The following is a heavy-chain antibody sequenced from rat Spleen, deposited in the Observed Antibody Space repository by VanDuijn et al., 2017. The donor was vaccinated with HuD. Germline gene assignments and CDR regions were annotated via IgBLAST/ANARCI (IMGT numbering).Heavy chain of an antibody. J-gene: IGHJ2*01. Sequence: EVQLVESDGGLVQPGRSLKLSCAASGFTFSDYYMAWVRQAPTKGLEWVATISYDGSSTYYRDSVQGRFTISRDNAKSTLYLQMDSLRSEDTATYYCTTGSSYMDCWGQGVMVTVSS. V-gene: IGHV5-20*01. CDR1: GFTFSDYY. CDR3: TTGSSYMDC. D-gene: IGHD1-2*01. CDR2: ISYDGSST.